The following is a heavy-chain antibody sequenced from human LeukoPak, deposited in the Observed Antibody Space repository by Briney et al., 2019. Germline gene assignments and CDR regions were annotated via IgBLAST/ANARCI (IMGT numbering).Heavy chain of an antibody. CDR3: ARGFYDPEAKYSSSSVDY. Sequence: ASVKASCKASGGTFSSYAISWVRQAPGQGLEWMGRIIPILGIANYAQKFQGRVTITADKSTSTAYMELSSLRSEDTAVYYCARGFYDPEAKYSSSSVDYWGQGTLVTVSS. V-gene: IGHV1-69*04. CDR2: IIPILGIA. J-gene: IGHJ4*02. D-gene: IGHD6-6*01. CDR1: GGTFSSYA.